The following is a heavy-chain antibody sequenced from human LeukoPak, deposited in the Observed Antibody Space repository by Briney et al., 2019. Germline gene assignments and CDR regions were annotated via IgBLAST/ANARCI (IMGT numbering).Heavy chain of an antibody. CDR1: GFTFSSYW. CDR2: INSDGSTT. D-gene: IGHD3-16*01. Sequence: PGGSLRHSCAASGFTFSSYWMHWVRQAPGKGLVWVSRINSDGSTTSYADSVKGRFTISRDNAKNTLYLQMNSLRAEDTAVYYCARDLGFGYFDYWGQGTLVTVSS. V-gene: IGHV3-74*01. CDR3: ARDLGFGYFDY. J-gene: IGHJ4*02.